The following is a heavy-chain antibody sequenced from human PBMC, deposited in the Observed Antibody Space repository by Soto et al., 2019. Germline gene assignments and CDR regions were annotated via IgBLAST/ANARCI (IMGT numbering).Heavy chain of an antibody. CDR1: GYTFSTYP. Sequence: ASVKFSFKTSGYTFSTYPISWVRQAPGQGLEWVGWISTYNGKTNYGQKFQGRVTITTDTSTSTAYMDLRNLRSDDTAVYYCARDRVEAALGTFDQWGQGTLVTVSS. CDR3: ARDRVEAALGTFDQ. CDR2: ISTYNGKT. V-gene: IGHV1-18*01. J-gene: IGHJ4*02. D-gene: IGHD6-13*01.